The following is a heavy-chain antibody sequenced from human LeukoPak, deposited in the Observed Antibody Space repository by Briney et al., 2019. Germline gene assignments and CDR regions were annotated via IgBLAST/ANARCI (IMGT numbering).Heavy chain of an antibody. Sequence: GASVKVSCKASGHTFTGYFMHWVRQAPGQGLEWMGRINPNSGGTNYTQKFQGRVTMTRDTSTSTVYMELSSLRSEDTAVYYCARGMYSGSYDVAFDIWGQGTMVTVSS. D-gene: IGHD1-26*01. J-gene: IGHJ3*02. CDR1: GHTFTGYF. CDR3: ARGMYSGSYDVAFDI. CDR2: INPNSGGT. V-gene: IGHV1-2*06.